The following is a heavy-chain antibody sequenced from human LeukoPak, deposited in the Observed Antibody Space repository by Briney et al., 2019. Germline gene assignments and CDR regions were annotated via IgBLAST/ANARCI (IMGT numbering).Heavy chain of an antibody. D-gene: IGHD6-13*01. Sequence: SETLSLTCTVSGGSISSSSYYWGWIRQPPGKGLEWIGGIYYSGTTYYNPSLRSRITMSIDTSKNQFSLKLSSVTAADTSLYYCASRKAAADSDYWGQGTLVTVSS. CDR2: IYYSGTT. J-gene: IGHJ4*02. V-gene: IGHV4-39*01. CDR3: ASRKAAADSDY. CDR1: GGSISSSSYY.